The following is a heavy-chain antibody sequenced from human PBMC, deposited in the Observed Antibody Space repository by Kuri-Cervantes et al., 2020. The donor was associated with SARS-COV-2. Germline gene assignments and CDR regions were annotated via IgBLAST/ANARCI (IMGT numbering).Heavy chain of an antibody. CDR3: TTVGVVVIH. Sequence: LSLTCAASGFTFSSYAMSWVRQAPGKGLEWVSAISGSGGSTYYADSVKGRFTISRDNSKNTLYLQMNSLKTEDTAVYYCTTVGVVVIHWGQGTLVTVSS. J-gene: IGHJ4*02. CDR1: GFTFSSYA. D-gene: IGHD3-22*01. CDR2: ISGSGGST. V-gene: IGHV3-23*01.